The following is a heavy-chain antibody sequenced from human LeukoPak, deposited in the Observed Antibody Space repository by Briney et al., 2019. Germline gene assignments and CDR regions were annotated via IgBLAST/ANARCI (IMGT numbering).Heavy chain of an antibody. J-gene: IGHJ4*02. CDR2: IYYSGST. CDR3: ARRGSSGWLLFDY. D-gene: IGHD6-19*01. Sequence: SETLSLTCTVSGGSISSYYWSWIRQPPGKGLEWIGYIYYSGSTNYNPSLKSRVTISVDTSKNQFSLKLSSVTAADTAVYYCARRGSSGWLLFDYWGQGTLVTVSS. V-gene: IGHV4-59*08. CDR1: GGSISSYY.